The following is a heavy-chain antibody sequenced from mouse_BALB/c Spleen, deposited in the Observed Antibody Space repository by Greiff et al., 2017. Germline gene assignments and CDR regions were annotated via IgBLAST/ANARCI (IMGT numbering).Heavy chain of an antibody. CDR1: GFTFSSYA. CDR3: ARFLYDYDGYFDY. Sequence: EVKLMESGGGLVKPGGSLKLSCAASGFTFSSYAMSWVRQTPEKRLEWVASISSGGSTYYPDSVKGRFTISRDNARNILYLQMSSLRSEDTAMYYCARFLYDYDGYFDYWGQGTTLTVSS. V-gene: IGHV5-6-5*01. CDR2: ISSGGST. D-gene: IGHD2-4*01. J-gene: IGHJ2*01.